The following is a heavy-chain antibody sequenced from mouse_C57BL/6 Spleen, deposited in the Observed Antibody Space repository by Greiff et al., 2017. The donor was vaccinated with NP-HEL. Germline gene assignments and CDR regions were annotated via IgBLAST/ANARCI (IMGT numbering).Heavy chain of an antibody. V-gene: IGHV1-78*01. CDR2: IYPRDGST. CDR1: GYTFTDHT. Sequence: VKLQESDAELVKPGASVKISCKVSGYTFTDHTIHWMKQRPEQGLEWIGYIYPRDGSTKYNEKFKGKATLTADKSSSTAYMQLNSLTSEDSAVYFCARLGGYDEAWFAYWGQGTLVTVSA. D-gene: IGHD2-2*01. CDR3: ARLGGYDEAWFAY. J-gene: IGHJ3*01.